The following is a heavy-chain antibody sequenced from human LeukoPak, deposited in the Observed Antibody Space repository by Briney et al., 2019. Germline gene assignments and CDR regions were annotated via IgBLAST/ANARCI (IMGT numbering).Heavy chain of an antibody. J-gene: IGHJ4*02. V-gene: IGHV3-23*01. Sequence: GGSLRLSCAASGFTFSSYAMSWVRQAPGKGLEWVSAISGSGGSTYYADSVKGRFTISRDNSKNTLYLQMKSLRAEDTAVYYCAKCIVGATAPFDYWGQGTLVTVSS. CDR3: AKCIVGATAPFDY. CDR1: GFTFSSYA. D-gene: IGHD1-26*01. CDR2: ISGSGGST.